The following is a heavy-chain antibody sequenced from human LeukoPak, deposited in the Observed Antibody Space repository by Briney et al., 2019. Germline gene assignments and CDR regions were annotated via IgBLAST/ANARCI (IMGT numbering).Heavy chain of an antibody. V-gene: IGHV3-21*01. CDR1: GFTFSSYS. CDR2: ISSSSSYI. Sequence: PGGSLRLSCAASGFTFSSYSMNWVRQAPGKGLEWVSSISSSSSYIYYADSVKGRFTISRDNAKNSLYLQMNSLRAEDTAVYDCARDYRPYYDILTGYGADPAFDIWGQGTMVTVSS. D-gene: IGHD3-9*01. J-gene: IGHJ3*02. CDR3: ARDYRPYYDILTGYGADPAFDI.